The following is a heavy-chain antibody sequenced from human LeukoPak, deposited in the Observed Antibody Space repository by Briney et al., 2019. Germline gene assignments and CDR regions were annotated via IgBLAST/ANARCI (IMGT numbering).Heavy chain of an antibody. V-gene: IGHV1-2*02. J-gene: IGHJ5*02. CDR2: INPNSGGT. CDR1: GYTFTGYY. Sequence: ASVKVSCKTSGYTFTGYYMHWVRQAPGQGLEWMGWINPNSGGTNYAQKFQGRVTMTRDTSISTAYMELSSLRSEDTAVYYCARGGYCSGGSCYPTWGQGTLVTVSS. D-gene: IGHD2-15*01. CDR3: ARGGYCSGGSCYPT.